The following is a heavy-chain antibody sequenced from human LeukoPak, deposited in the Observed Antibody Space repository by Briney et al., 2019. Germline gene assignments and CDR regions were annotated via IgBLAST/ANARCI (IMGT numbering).Heavy chain of an antibody. CDR1: GFTFSSYA. CDR2: ISYDGSNK. J-gene: IGHJ4*02. V-gene: IGHV3-30*04. Sequence: GGSLRLSCAASGFTFSSYAMHWVRQAPGKGLEWVAVISYDGSNKYYADSVKGRFTISRDNSKNTLYLQMNSLRAEDTAVYYCARVESGSYPFWHYWGQGTLVTVSS. CDR3: ARVESGSYPFWHY. D-gene: IGHD1-26*01.